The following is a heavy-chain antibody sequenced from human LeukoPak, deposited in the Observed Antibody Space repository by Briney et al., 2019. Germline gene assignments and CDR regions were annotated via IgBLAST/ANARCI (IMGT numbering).Heavy chain of an antibody. V-gene: IGHV1-69*01. D-gene: IGHD2-2*01. CDR2: ISHDVGTT. CDR1: GFTFSSYG. J-gene: IGHJ6*04. CDR3: ARVGYCSSTSCYYYYYGMDV. Sequence: GGSLRLSCAASGFTFSSYGMNWVRQAPGQGLEWMAGISHDVGTTNYAEKLKGRVTISADESTSTAYMELSSLRSEDTAVYYCARVGYCSSTSCYYYYYGMDVWGKGTTVTVSS.